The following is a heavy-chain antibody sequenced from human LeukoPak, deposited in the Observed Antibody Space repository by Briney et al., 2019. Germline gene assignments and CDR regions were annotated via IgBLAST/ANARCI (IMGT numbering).Heavy chain of an antibody. Sequence: SETLSLTCAVYGGSFSGYYWSWIRQPPGKGLEWIGEINHSGSTNYNPSLKSRVTISVDTSRNQFSLKLSSVTAADTAVYYCARGNGHCSSTSCYYFDYWGQGTLVTVSS. D-gene: IGHD2-2*03. CDR3: ARGNGHCSSTSCYYFDY. V-gene: IGHV4-34*01. J-gene: IGHJ4*02. CDR2: INHSGST. CDR1: GGSFSGYY.